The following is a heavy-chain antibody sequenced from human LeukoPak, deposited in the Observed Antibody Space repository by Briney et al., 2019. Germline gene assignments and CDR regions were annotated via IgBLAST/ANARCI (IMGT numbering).Heavy chain of an antibody. V-gene: IGHV3-48*02. Sequence: QPGGSLRLSCAASGFTFSISSMNWVRQAPGKGLEWVSFISSSSTTTYYVDSVKGRFTISRDNAKNSLYLQMNSLRDEDTAVYYCARGGGSGLAYWGQGTLVTVSS. J-gene: IGHJ4*02. CDR2: ISSSSTTT. D-gene: IGHD3-10*01. CDR1: GFTFSISS. CDR3: ARGGGSGLAY.